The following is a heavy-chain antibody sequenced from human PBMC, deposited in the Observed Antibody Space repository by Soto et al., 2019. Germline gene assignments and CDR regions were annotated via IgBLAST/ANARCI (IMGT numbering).Heavy chain of an antibody. CDR2: IIPIFGTA. CDR3: AKPNLYCSSTSCYDY. CDR1: GGTFSSYA. D-gene: IGHD2-2*01. J-gene: IGHJ4*02. Sequence: CKASGGTFSSYAISWVRQAPGQGLEWMGGIIPIFGTANYAQKFQGRVTITADESKNTLHLQMNSLRAEDTAVYYCAKPNLYCSSTSCYDYWGQGTLVTVSS. V-gene: IGHV1-69*01.